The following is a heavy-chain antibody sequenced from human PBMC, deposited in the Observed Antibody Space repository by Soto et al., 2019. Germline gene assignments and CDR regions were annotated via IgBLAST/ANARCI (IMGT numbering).Heavy chain of an antibody. CDR3: AKDYGRGCDWLVVGDASDS. CDR1: GFTFSSYG. J-gene: IGHJ3*02. D-gene: IGHD6-19*01. V-gene: IGHV3-30*18. Sequence: QVQLVESGGGVVQPGRSLRLSCAASGFTFSSYGMHWVRQAPGKGLEWVAVISYHGSNKYYADSVKGRFTISRDDSKNTLYLQMNSLRTEDTAVYYCAKDYGRGCDWLVVGDASDSWGQGTLVTVSS. CDR2: ISYHGSNK.